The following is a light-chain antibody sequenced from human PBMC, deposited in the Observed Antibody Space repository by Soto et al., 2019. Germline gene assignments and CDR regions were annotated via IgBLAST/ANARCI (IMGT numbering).Light chain of an antibody. J-gene: IGLJ2*01. Sequence: QSALTQPASVSGSPGQSITISCTGTSSDVGGYNYVSWYQQHPGKAPKLMIYEVSNRPSGVSNRFSDSKSGNTASLTISGFQAEDEADYYCSSYTSSSTLVVFGGGTKVTVL. CDR2: EVS. CDR1: SSDVGGYNY. CDR3: SSYTSSSTLVV. V-gene: IGLV2-14*01.